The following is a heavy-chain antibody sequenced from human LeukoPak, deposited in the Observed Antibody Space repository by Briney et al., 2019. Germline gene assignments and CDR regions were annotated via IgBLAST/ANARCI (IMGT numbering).Heavy chain of an antibody. V-gene: IGHV4-34*01. CDR1: GGSFSGYY. CDR3: ARLARLYCSSTSCYTSVYYYYGMDV. J-gene: IGHJ6*02. D-gene: IGHD2-2*02. CDR2: INHSGST. Sequence: ETLSLTCAVYGGSFSGYYWSWIRQPPGKGLEWIGEINHSGSTNYNPSLKSRVTISVDTSKNQFSLKLSSVIAADTAVYYCARLARLYCSSTSCYTSVYYYYGMDVWGQGTTVTVSS.